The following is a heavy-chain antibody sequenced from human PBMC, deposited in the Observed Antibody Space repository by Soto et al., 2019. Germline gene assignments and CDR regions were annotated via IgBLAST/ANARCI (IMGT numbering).Heavy chain of an antibody. Sequence: SETLSLTCTVSGGSISSYYWSWIRQPPGKGLEWIGYIYYSGSTNCNPSLKSRVTISVDTSKNQFSLKLSSVTAADTAVYYCARAHYGDYGYGMDVWGQGTTVTVSS. J-gene: IGHJ6*02. CDR1: GGSISSYY. D-gene: IGHD4-17*01. V-gene: IGHV4-59*12. CDR2: IYYSGST. CDR3: ARAHYGDYGYGMDV.